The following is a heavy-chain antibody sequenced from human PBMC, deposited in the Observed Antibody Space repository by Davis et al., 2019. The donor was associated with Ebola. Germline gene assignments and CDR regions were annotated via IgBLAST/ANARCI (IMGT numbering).Heavy chain of an antibody. CDR1: GFDFSNYK. D-gene: IGHD1-7*01. CDR3: VRDRNWKYAKGYFDY. J-gene: IGHJ4*02. V-gene: IGHV3-64*04. CDR2: ISANGDST. Sequence: PGGSLRLSCSASGFDFSNYKMQWVRQAPGKGLEYVSAISANGDSTYYADSVKGRFTISRDNSKNTVYLQMNNLRTEDTALYYCVRDRNWKYAKGYFDYWGQGTLVTVSS.